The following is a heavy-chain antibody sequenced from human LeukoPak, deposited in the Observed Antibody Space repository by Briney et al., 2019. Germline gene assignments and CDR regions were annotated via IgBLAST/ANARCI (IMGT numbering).Heavy chain of an antibody. CDR3: ARRVVVAATPGGADY. CDR1: GYTFTSYY. J-gene: IGHJ4*02. D-gene: IGHD2-15*01. V-gene: IGHV1-46*03. CDR2: INPSGGST. Sequence: ASVKVSCKASGYTFTSYYMHWVRQAPGQGLEWMGIINPSGGSTSYAQKFQGRVTMTRDTSTSTVYMELSSLRSEDTAVYYCARRVVVAATPGGADYWGQGTLVTVSS.